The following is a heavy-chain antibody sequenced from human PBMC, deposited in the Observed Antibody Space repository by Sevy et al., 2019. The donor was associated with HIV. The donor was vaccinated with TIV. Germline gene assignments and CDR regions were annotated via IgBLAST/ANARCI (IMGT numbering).Heavy chain of an antibody. Sequence: SETLSLTCTVSGGSISINNYYWNWIRQPAGEGLEWIGRVYPSGSTNYNPSLKSRLTMSLDTSKNQFSLNLTSVTAADTAVYYCARGSGYSSEFDTWGQGTLVTVSS. D-gene: IGHD2-15*01. J-gene: IGHJ5*02. CDR3: ARGSGYSSEFDT. CDR1: GGSISINNYY. CDR2: VYPSGST. V-gene: IGHV4-61*02.